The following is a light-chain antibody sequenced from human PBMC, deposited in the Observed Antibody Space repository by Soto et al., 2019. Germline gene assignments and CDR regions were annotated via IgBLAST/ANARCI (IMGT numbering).Light chain of an antibody. J-gene: IGKJ1*01. CDR1: QSVLYSSNNKNH. Sequence: DIVMTQPPDSLAVSLGERATINCKSSQSVLYSSNNKNHLAWYQQKPGQPPKLLIYWASTRESGVPDRFSGSGSGTDFTLTISSLQAEDVAVYYCQQYYSTPPTFGQGTKVDIK. CDR3: QQYYSTPPT. CDR2: WAS. V-gene: IGKV4-1*01.